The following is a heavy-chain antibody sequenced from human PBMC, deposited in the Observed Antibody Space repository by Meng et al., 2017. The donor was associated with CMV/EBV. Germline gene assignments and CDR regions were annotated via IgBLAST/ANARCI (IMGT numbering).Heavy chain of an antibody. V-gene: IGHV3-30*02. Sequence: GESLKISCAASGFTFSSYGMHWVRQAPGKGLEWVAFIRYDGSNKYYADSVKGRFTISRDNSKNSLYLQMNSLRAEDTALYYCAKDMTAMVMSMDVWGQGTTVTVSS. CDR2: IRYDGSNK. J-gene: IGHJ6*02. CDR3: AKDMTAMVMSMDV. D-gene: IGHD5-18*01. CDR1: GFTFSSYG.